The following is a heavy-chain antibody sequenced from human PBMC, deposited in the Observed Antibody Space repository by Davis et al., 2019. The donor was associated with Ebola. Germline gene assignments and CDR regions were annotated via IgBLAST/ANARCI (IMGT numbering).Heavy chain of an antibody. CDR2: IYPGDSDT. CDR3: ARSIAARRGDAFDI. CDR1: GYTFTNYW. Sequence: GESLKISCKGSGYTFTNYWIAWVRQMPGKGLEWMGMIYPGDSDTRYSPSFQGQVTISADKSISTAYLQWSSLKASDTAMYYCARSIAARRGDAFDIWGQGTMVTVSS. D-gene: IGHD6-6*01. J-gene: IGHJ3*02. V-gene: IGHV5-51*01.